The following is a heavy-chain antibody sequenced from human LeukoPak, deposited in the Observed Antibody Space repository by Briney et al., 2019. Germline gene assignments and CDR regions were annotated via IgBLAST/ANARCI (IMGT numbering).Heavy chain of an antibody. CDR3: ARGYYYDSSGYSLGFVY. D-gene: IGHD3-22*01. V-gene: IGHV4-61*10. Sequence: PSETLSLTCTVSGGSISSGSYYWSWIRQPAGKGLEWIGEINHSGSTNYNPSLKSRVTISVDTSKNQFSLKLSSVTAADTAVYYCARGYYYDSSGYSLGFVYWGQGTLVTVSS. J-gene: IGHJ4*02. CDR2: INHSGST. CDR1: GGSISSGSYY.